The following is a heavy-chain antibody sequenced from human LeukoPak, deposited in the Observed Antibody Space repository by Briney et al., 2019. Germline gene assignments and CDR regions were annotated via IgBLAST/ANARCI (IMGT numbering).Heavy chain of an antibody. CDR3: ASYSASGAYVGQ. CDR1: GVSISSYY. D-gene: IGHD6-13*01. J-gene: IGHJ4*02. CDR2: IYSSGNT. Sequence: SETLSLTCTVSGVSISSYYWSRIRQPAGKGLEWIGRIYSSGNTNYNPSLKSRVTMSVDTSQNQFSLKLGSVTAADTALYFCASYSASGAYVGQWGQGTLVTVSS. V-gene: IGHV4-4*07.